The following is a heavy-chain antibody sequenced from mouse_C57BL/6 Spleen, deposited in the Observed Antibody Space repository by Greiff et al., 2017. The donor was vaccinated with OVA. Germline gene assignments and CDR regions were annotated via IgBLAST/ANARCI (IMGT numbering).Heavy chain of an antibody. CDR3: ARGGVGATDYFDY. J-gene: IGHJ2*01. V-gene: IGHV14-2*01. CDR1: GFNITDYY. Sequence: VQLKQSGAELVKPGASVKLSCTASGFNITDYYMHWVKQRTEQGLEWIGRIDPEDGETKYAPKFQGKATITADTSSNTAYLQLSSLTTEDTAVYYCARGGVGATDYFDYWGQGTTLTVSS. CDR2: IDPEDGET. D-gene: IGHD1-1*01.